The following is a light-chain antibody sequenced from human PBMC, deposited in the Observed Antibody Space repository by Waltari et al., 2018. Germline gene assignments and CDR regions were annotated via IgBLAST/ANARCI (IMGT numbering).Light chain of an antibody. CDR1: NIGSKS. CDR2: DDS. CDR3: QVWDNSSDHVV. Sequence: SYVLTQPPSASVAPGKTARITCGGNNIGSKSGHWYQQKPGQAPVLVVYDDSARPSGIPERFSGSNSGNTATLTISRVEAGDEADYYCQVWDNSSDHVVFGGGTNLTVL. J-gene: IGLJ2*01. V-gene: IGLV3-21*03.